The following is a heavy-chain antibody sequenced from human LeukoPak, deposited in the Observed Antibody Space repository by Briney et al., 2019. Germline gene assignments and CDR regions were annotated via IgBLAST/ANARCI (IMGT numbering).Heavy chain of an antibody. CDR3: ARPLYCSGGSCSDY. Sequence: SETLSLTCAVYGGSFSGYYWSWIRQPPGKGLEWIGEINHSGSTNYNPSLKSRVTISVDTSKNQFSLKLSSVTAADTAVYYCARPLYCSGGSCSDYWGQGTLVTVSS. CDR2: INHSGST. D-gene: IGHD2-15*01. V-gene: IGHV4-34*01. J-gene: IGHJ4*02. CDR1: GGSFSGYY.